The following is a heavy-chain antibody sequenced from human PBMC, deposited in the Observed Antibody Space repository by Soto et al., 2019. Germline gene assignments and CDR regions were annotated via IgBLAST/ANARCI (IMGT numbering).Heavy chain of an antibody. CDR3: AKDMSDYYGSGTYQDGLDV. V-gene: IGHV3-9*01. CDR1: GFTFDDYA. J-gene: IGHJ3*01. Sequence: ESGGGLVQPGRSLRLSCAASGFTFDDYAMHWVRQAPGKGLEWVSGISWNSDSIGYGDSVKGRFTISRDNAKNSLYLQMNSLRPEDTALYYCAKDMSDYYGSGTYQDGLDVWGQGTRVTVSS. D-gene: IGHD3-10*01. CDR2: ISWNSDSI.